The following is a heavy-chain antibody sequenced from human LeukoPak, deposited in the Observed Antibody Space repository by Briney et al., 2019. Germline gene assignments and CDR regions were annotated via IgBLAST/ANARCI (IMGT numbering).Heavy chain of an antibody. CDR1: GGSFSGYY. CDR3: ARGLQLAPTGYYYYGMDV. D-gene: IGHD6-13*01. J-gene: IGHJ6*02. CDR2: INHSGST. V-gene: IGHV4-34*01. Sequence: SETLSLTCAVYGGSFSGYYWSWIRQPPGKGLEWIGEINHSGSTNYNPSLKSRVTISVDTSKNQFSLKLGSVTAADTAVYYCARGLQLAPTGYYYYGMDVWGQGTTVTVSS.